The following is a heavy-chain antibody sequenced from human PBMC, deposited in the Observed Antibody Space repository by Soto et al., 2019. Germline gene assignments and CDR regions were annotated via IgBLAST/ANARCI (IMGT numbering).Heavy chain of an antibody. CDR3: VKDDGGYPSTAPH. Sequence: EVQLLESGGGLVQPGGSLRLSCAASGITISNYPMSWVRQAPGKGLDWVSGISGSGDGTYYADSAKGRFTISKDISKNSLSLQLDSLGVEDTAVYFCVKDDGGYPSTAPHWGQGTLVTVSS. CDR1: GITISNYP. D-gene: IGHD3-22*01. CDR2: ISGSGDGT. V-gene: IGHV3-23*01. J-gene: IGHJ4*02.